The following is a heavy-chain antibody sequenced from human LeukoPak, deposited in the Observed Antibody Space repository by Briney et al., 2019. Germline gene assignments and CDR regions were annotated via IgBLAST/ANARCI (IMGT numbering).Heavy chain of an antibody. CDR3: VGGQLLNYYYYYGMDV. V-gene: IGHV3-74*01. D-gene: IGHD2-2*01. J-gene: IGHJ6*02. CDR2: INSDGSST. CDR1: GFTFSSYW. Sequence: GGSLRLSCAASGFTFSSYWMHWVRQAPGKGLVWVSRINSDGSSTSYADSVKGRFTISRDNAKNTLYLQMNSLRAEDTAVYYCVGGQLLNYYYYYGMDVWGQGTTVTVSS.